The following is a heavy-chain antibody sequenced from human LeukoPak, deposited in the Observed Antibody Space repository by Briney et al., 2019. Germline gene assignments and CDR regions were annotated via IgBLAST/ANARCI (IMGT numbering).Heavy chain of an antibody. Sequence: GESLRLSCAASGFTFSSYSMNWVRQAPGKGLEWVSSISSSSSYIYYADSVKGRFTISRDNAKNSLYLQMNSLRAEDTAVYYCARDRVAWYAVNWFDPWGQGTLVTVSS. CDR1: GFTFSSYS. D-gene: IGHD2-8*01. CDR2: ISSSSSYI. V-gene: IGHV3-21*01. J-gene: IGHJ5*02. CDR3: ARDRVAWYAVNWFDP.